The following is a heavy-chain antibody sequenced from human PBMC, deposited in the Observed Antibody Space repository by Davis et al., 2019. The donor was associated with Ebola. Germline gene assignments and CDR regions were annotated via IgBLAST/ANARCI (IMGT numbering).Heavy chain of an antibody. D-gene: IGHD3-10*01. CDR1: GFTFSDYY. Sequence: GESLKISCAASGFTFSDYYMSWVRQAPGKGLEWVSYISSSGSTIYYADSVKGRFTISRDNAKNSLYLQMNSLRAEDTAVYYCARDGPEARFGELLYTAYNWFDPWGQGTLVTVSS. J-gene: IGHJ5*02. CDR3: ARDGPEARFGELLYTAYNWFDP. CDR2: ISSSGSTI. V-gene: IGHV3-11*04.